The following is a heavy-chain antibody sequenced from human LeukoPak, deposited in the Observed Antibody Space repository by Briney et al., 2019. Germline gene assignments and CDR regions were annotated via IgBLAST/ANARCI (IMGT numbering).Heavy chain of an antibody. D-gene: IGHD3-16*01. J-gene: IGHJ6*03. CDR3: ARGYDSNLDYYYYMDV. CDR2: ISSRSTYI. CDR1: GVTFSSYS. V-gene: IGHV3-21*01. Sequence: GGSLRLSCAASGVTFSSYSMNWVRQAPGKGLEWVSSISSRSTYIYYADSVKGRFTISRDNAKNSLYLQMNSLRAEDTAVYFCARGYDSNLDYYYYMDVWGKGTTVTVSS.